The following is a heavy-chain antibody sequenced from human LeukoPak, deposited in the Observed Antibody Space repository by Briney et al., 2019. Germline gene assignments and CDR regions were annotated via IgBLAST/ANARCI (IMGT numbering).Heavy chain of an antibody. J-gene: IGHJ5*02. V-gene: IGHV1-2*02. CDR3: ARDAPGIAVAGTWGWFDP. CDR2: INPNNDDT. D-gene: IGHD6-19*01. CDR1: GYTFTDYY. Sequence: GASVKVSCKASGYTFTDYYMHWVRQAPGQGLEWMGWINPNNDDTNYAQKFQGRVTMTRDTSTSTVYMELSSLRSEDTAVYYCARDAPGIAVAGTWGWFDPWGQGTLVTVSS.